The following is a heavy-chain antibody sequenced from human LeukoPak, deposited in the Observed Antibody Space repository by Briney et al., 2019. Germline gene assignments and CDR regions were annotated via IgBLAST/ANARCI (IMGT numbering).Heavy chain of an antibody. J-gene: IGHJ4*02. Sequence: SETLSLTCAVYGGSFSGYYWSWIRQPPGKWLEWIGEINHSGSTNYNPSLKSRVTISVDTSKNQFSLKLSSVTAADTAVHYCARGTMTTVTYYFDYWGQGTLVTVSS. V-gene: IGHV4-34*01. CDR1: GGSFSGYY. D-gene: IGHD4-17*01. CDR2: INHSGST. CDR3: ARGTMTTVTYYFDY.